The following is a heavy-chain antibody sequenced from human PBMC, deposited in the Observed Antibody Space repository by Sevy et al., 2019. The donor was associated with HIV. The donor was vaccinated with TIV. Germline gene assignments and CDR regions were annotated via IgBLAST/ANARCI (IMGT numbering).Heavy chain of an antibody. CDR1: GFTFSSYA. Sequence: GGSLRLSCAASGFTFSSYAMHWVRQAPGKGLEWVAVISYDGSNKYCADSVKGRFTISRDNSKNTLYLQMNSLRAEDTAVYYCASTNYGDYFVSLDYWGQGTLVTVSS. CDR2: ISYDGSNK. CDR3: ASTNYGDYFVSLDY. J-gene: IGHJ4*02. D-gene: IGHD4-17*01. V-gene: IGHV3-30-3*01.